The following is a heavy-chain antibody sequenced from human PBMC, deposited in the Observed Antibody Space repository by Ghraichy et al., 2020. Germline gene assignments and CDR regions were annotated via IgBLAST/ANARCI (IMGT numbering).Heavy chain of an antibody. D-gene: IGHD3-22*01. J-gene: IGHJ6*02. V-gene: IGHV1-69*13. CDR3: ARSYYYDSSGPSPAYYYYGMDV. Sequence: SVKVSCKASGGTFSSYAISWVRQAPGQGLEWMGGIIPIFGTANYAQKFQGRVTITADESTSTAYMELSSLRSEDTAVYYCARSYYYDSSGPSPAYYYYGMDVWGQGTTVTVSS. CDR1: GGTFSSYA. CDR2: IIPIFGTA.